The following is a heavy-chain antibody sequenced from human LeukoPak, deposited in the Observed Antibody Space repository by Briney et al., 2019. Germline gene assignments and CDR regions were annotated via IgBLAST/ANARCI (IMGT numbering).Heavy chain of an antibody. D-gene: IGHD6-19*01. Sequence: GAPVKVSCKASGDTFSSYAISWVRQAPGQGLEWMGGIIPIFGTANYAQKFQGRVTITADESTSTAYMELSSLRSQDTAVYYCARGSSGWYYFDYWGQGTLVTVSS. V-gene: IGHV1-69*13. CDR1: GDTFSSYA. J-gene: IGHJ4*02. CDR3: ARGSSGWYYFDY. CDR2: IIPIFGTA.